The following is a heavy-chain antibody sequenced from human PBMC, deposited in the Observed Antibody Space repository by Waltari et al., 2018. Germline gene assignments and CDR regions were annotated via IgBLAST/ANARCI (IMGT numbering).Heavy chain of an antibody. J-gene: IGHJ4*02. CDR3: ARNDHGDYGPFGY. CDR1: GGSISSGDYY. V-gene: IGHV4-61*02. D-gene: IGHD4-17*01. Sequence: QVQLQESGPGLVKPSQTLSLTCTVSGGSISSGDYYWSWIRQPAGKGLEWIGRIYTRGTINNNPALNSRVTISVDTSRNQFSLKLNSVTAADTAVYYCARNDHGDYGPFGYWGQGTLVTVSS. CDR2: IYTRGTI.